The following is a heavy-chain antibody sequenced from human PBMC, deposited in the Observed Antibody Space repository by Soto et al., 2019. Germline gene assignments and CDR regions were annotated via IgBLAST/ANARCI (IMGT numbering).Heavy chain of an antibody. CDR1: GFTFSNYV. J-gene: IGHJ4*02. D-gene: IGHD3-10*02. Sequence: GGSLRLSCSASGFTFSNYVMHWVRQAPGKGLEYVSAFSTNGISTFYADSVKGRFTISRXXXXXXXXXXXXXXRAEDTXXYYCVKGISNLEVPYTGYHFDYWGQGTLVTVSS. CDR3: VKGISNLEVPYTGYHFDY. CDR2: FSTNGIST. V-gene: IGHV3-64D*06.